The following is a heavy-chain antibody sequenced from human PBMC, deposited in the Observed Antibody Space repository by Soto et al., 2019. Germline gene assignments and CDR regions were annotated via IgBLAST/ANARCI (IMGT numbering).Heavy chain of an antibody. CDR3: AKASSNYYGSGSLDYYYYYGMDV. Sequence: GGSLRLSCAASGFTFSSYAMNWVRQAPGKGLEWVSAISGSGGSTYYADSVKGRFTISRDNSKNTLYLQMNSLRAEDTAVYYCAKASSNYYGSGSLDYYYYYGMDVWGQGTTVTVSS. CDR1: GFTFSSYA. CDR2: ISGSGGST. J-gene: IGHJ6*02. D-gene: IGHD3-10*01. V-gene: IGHV3-23*01.